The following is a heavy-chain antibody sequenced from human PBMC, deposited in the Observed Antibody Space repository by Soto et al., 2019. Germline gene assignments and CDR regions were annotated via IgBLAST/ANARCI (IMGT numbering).Heavy chain of an antibody. CDR2: TSAYNGNT. CDR1: GYTFTSYG. J-gene: IGHJ5*02. V-gene: IGHV1-18*04. CDR3: ARDRGSSWYRWFDP. D-gene: IGHD6-13*01. Sequence: ASVKVSCKASGYTFTSYGISWVRQAPGQGLEWMGWTSAYNGNTNYAQKLQGRVTMTTDTSTSTAYMELRSLRSDDTAVYYCARDRGSSWYRWFDPWGQGTLVTVSS.